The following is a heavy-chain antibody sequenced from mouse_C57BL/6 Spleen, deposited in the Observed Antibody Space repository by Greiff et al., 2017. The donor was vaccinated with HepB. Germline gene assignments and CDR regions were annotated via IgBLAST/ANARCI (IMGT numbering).Heavy chain of an antibody. V-gene: IGHV2-2*01. J-gene: IGHJ2*01. CDR2: IWSGST. Sequence: QVQLKESGPGLVQPSQSLSITCTVSGFSLTSYGVHWVRQSPGKGLEWLGVIWSGSTDYNAAFISKLSISKDNSKSQVFFKMNSLQADDTAIYYCARSYYSNPCFDYWGQGTTLTVSA. CDR3: ARSYYSNPCFDY. CDR1: GFSLTSYG. D-gene: IGHD2-5*01.